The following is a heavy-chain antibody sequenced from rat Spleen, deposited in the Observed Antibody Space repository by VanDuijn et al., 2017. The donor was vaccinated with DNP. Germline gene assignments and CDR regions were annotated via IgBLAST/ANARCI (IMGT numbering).Heavy chain of an antibody. CDR1: GFTFNNYW. J-gene: IGHJ2*01. Sequence: EVQLVESGGDLVQPGRSLKLSCVASGFTFNNYWMTWIRQVPGKGLEWVASINTDGGSTYYPDSVKGRFTISRDNAKSTLYLQMNSLWSEDTATYYCTRGSSLPGYLDYWGQGVLVTVSS. CDR3: TRGSSLPGYLDY. CDR2: INTDGGST. V-gene: IGHV5-31*01. D-gene: IGHD1-4*01.